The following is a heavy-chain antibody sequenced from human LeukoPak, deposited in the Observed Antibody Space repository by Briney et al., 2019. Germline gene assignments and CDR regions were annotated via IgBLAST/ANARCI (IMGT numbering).Heavy chain of an antibody. J-gene: IGHJ5*02. CDR3: ARRMSVAAAWFDP. V-gene: IGHV3-74*01. CDR2: INSDGSST. Sequence: GGSLRLSCAASGFSHSCYWKHWVRQTPGRGLMWVSRINSDGSSTTYADSVKGRFTISRDNAKNTLYLQMNSLRAEDTAVYYCARRMSVAAAWFDPWGQGTLVTVSS. D-gene: IGHD6-13*01. CDR1: GFSHSCYW.